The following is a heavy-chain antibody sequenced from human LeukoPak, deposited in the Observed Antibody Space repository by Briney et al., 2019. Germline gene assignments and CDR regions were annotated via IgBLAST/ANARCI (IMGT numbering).Heavy chain of an antibody. V-gene: IGHV1-8*03. CDR2: MNPNSGNT. Sequence: ASVKVSCKSSGYTFTSYDINWVRQATGQGLEWMGWMNPNSGNTGYAQKFQGRVTITRNTSISTAYMELSSLRSEDTAVYYCARGAAGYGDYGYYYYYMDVWGKGTTVTVSS. D-gene: IGHD4-17*01. CDR3: ARGAAGYGDYGYYYYYMDV. J-gene: IGHJ6*03. CDR1: GYTFTSYD.